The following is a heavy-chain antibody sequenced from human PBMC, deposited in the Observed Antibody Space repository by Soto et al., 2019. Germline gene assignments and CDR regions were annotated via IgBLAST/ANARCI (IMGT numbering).Heavy chain of an antibody. V-gene: IGHV3-48*01. CDR2: ISSGSSTI. J-gene: IGHJ3*02. Sequence: PGGSLRLSCAASGFRFSDYTMNWVRQAPGKGLEWVSYISSGSSTIDYAYSVKGRFVISRDNAKNSLYLQMNSLRGEDTAVYYCARGGYCSADRCYDAFDIWGQGTMVTVS. D-gene: IGHD2-15*01. CDR3: ARGGYCSADRCYDAFDI. CDR1: GFRFSDYT.